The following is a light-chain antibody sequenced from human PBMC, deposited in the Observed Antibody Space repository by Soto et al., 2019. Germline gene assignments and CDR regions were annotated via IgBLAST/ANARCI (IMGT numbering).Light chain of an antibody. J-gene: IGKJ5*01. CDR1: QSLSRY. CDR3: QHYNNWPPIT. V-gene: IGKV3D-15*01. CDR2: DAS. Sequence: IMLSQSPATLSLSPGERATLSCRASQSLSRYLAWYQQKPGQAPSLLIYDASNRATGIPARFSGSGSGTDFTLTISSLQSEDFAVYYCQHYNNWPPITFGQGTRLAI.